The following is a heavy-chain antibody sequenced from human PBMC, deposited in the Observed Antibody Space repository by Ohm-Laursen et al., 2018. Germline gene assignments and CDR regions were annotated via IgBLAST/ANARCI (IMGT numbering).Heavy chain of an antibody. V-gene: IGHV1-8*01. CDR2: MNPKNDDT. J-gene: IGHJ3*02. CDR3: ARGRLSGTGRALDI. Sequence: ASVKASCKTSGYTFINYDIHWVRQASGQGLEWMGWMNPKNDDTGYAHKFQGRVTMSRNISISTANLEMTSLRSEDTAVYYCARGRLSGTGRALDIWGQGTLVTVSS. D-gene: IGHD1-7*01. CDR1: GYTFINYD.